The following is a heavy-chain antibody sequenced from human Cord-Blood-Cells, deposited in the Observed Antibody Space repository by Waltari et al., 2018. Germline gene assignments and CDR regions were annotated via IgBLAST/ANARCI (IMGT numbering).Heavy chain of an antibody. D-gene: IGHD3-3*01. J-gene: IGHJ1*01. CDR3: AADVGQDPSGYYTAEYFQH. CDR1: GFTFTSSA. Sequence: QMQLVQSGPEVKKPGTSVKVSCQASGFTFTSSAVQWVRQARGQRLEWIGWIVVGSGNTNYAKKFQERVTITRDMSTSTAYMELSSLRSEDTAVYYCAADVGQDPSGYYTAEYFQHWGQGTLVTVSS. V-gene: IGHV1-58*01. CDR2: IVVGSGNT.